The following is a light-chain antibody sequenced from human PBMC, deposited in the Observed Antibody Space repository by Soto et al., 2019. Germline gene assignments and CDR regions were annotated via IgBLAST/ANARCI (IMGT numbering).Light chain of an antibody. CDR1: QSLLHSDGKTS. CDR3: MQFIQVPYT. J-gene: IGKJ2*01. V-gene: IGKV2D-29*01. Sequence: DIVMTQTPLSLSVTPGQPASISCKSSQSLLHSDGKTSLCWYLQKAGQPPQLLIYEVSNRFSGESERFSGSGSGTDCTLKIRRLEAEDVGVDYCMQFIQVPYTFGHAPKLE. CDR2: EVS.